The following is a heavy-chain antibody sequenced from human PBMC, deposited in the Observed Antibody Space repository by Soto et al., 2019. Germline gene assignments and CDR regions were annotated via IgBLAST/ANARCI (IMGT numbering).Heavy chain of an antibody. CDR2: INHSGST. J-gene: IGHJ5*02. Sequence: QPPGKGLEWIGEINHSGSTNYNPSLKSRVTISVDTSKNQFSLKLSSVTAADTAVYYCARALPYCSGGSCLRHWFDPWGQGTLVTVSS. D-gene: IGHD2-15*01. CDR3: ARALPYCSGGSCLRHWFDP. V-gene: IGHV4-34*01.